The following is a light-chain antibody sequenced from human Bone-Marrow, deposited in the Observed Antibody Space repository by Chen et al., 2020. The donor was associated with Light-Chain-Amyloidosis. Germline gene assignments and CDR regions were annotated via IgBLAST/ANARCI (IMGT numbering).Light chain of an antibody. CDR1: DLPTKY. J-gene: IGLJ2*01. Sequence: SYELTQPPSVSVSPGHTARITCSGDDLPTKYAYWYQQKPGQAPVLVIHRDTERPSGISERFPGSSSGTTATLTISGVQAEDEADYHCQSADSSGTYEVIFGGGTKLTVL. V-gene: IGLV3-25*03. CDR3: QSADSSGTYEVI. CDR2: RDT.